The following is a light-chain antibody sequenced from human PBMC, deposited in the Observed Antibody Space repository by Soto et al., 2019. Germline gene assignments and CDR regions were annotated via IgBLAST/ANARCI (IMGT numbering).Light chain of an antibody. J-gene: IGKJ5*01. CDR3: QQYHAWPLT. CDR1: QSLTIN. Sequence: EIVMTQSPATLSVSPGERATLSCRASQSLTINLAWYQQRPGQAPRLLIHGASTRATGTPARVSGSGSGTEFTLTISSLQSEDYALYYCQQYHAWPLTFGEGTRLEIK. CDR2: GAS. V-gene: IGKV3D-15*01.